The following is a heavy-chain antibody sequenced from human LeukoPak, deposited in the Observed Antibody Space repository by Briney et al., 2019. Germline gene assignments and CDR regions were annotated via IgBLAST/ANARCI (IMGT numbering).Heavy chain of an antibody. V-gene: IGHV3-30-3*01. J-gene: IGHJ6*02. Sequence: GGSLRLSCAASGFTFSSYAMHWVRQAPGKGLEWVAVISYDGSNKYYADSVKGRFTISRDKSKNTLYLQMNSLRAEDTAVYYCAGGSGLYYYYGMDVWGQGTTVTVSS. CDR2: ISYDGSNK. D-gene: IGHD6-19*01. CDR3: AGGSGLYYYYGMDV. CDR1: GFTFSSYA.